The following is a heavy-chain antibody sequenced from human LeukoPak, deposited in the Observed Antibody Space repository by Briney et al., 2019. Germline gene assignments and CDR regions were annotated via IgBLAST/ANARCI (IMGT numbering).Heavy chain of an antibody. CDR1: GGTLSSYA. D-gene: IGHD3-16*01. V-gene: IGHV1-69*13. CDR3: ARDLGGGGYLDAFDI. CDR2: IIPIFGTA. Sequence: GASVKVSCKASGGTLSSYAISWVRQAPGQGLEWMGGIIPIFGTANYAQKFQGRVTITADESTGTAYMELSSLRSEDTAVYYCARDLGGGGYLDAFDIWGQGTMVTVSS. J-gene: IGHJ3*02.